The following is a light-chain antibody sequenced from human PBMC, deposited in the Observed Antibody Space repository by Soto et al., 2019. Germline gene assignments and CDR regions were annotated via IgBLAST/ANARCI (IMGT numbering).Light chain of an antibody. CDR3: QHYDTYPWT. J-gene: IGKJ1*01. CDR2: AAS. CDR1: QDISNY. V-gene: IGKV1-8*01. Sequence: AIRMTQSPSSLSASTGDRVTITGRASQDISNYLVWYQQKPGQAPKVMIHAASTLQGGVSSRFSGSGSGTDFTLTINRLQSEDFATYYCQHYDTYPWTFGQWTKVE.